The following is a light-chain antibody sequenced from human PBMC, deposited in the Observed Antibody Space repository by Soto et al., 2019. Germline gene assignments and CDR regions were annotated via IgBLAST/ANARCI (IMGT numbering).Light chain of an antibody. CDR2: DVS. Sequence: EIVVTQSPGTLSLSPGERATLSCRASQSVRSSFFAWYQQKPGQAPRLLIYDVSVRVTGIPDRFSGSGSGTDFTLTINRLEPEDFAVYYCQQYENSVMYTFGQGTKLEIK. CDR3: QQYENSVMYT. CDR1: QSVRSSF. V-gene: IGKV3-20*01. J-gene: IGKJ2*01.